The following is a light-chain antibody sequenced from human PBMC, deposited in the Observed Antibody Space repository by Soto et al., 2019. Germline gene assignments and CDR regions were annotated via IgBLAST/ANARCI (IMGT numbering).Light chain of an antibody. Sequence: EIVLTQSLGTQSLSPGEQATLSCRASQSVSSSYLAWYQQKPGQAPRLLIYGASSRATGIPDRFSGSGSGTDFTLTISRLEPEDFAVYYCQQYGSSPRTFGQGTKWIS. CDR3: QQYGSSPRT. V-gene: IGKV3-20*01. CDR1: QSVSSSY. J-gene: IGKJ1*01. CDR2: GAS.